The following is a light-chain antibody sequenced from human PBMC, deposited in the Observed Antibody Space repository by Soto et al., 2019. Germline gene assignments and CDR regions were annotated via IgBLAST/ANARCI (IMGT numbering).Light chain of an antibody. CDR2: EVS. Sequence: QSALTQPASVSGSPGQSITISCTGTTSDVGAYNYVSWYQQHPGEAPKLMIHEVSNRPSGVSNRFSGSKSGNTASLTISGLQAEDEADYYCSSHTSSDTWVFGGGTQLTVL. CDR3: SSHTSSDTWV. V-gene: IGLV2-14*01. J-gene: IGLJ3*02. CDR1: TSDVGAYNY.